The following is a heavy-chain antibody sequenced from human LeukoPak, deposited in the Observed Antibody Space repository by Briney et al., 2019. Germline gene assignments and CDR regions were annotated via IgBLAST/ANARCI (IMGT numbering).Heavy chain of an antibody. Sequence: SVKVSCKASGYTFTSYGISWVRQAPGQGLEWMGWISAYNGNTNYAQKLQGRVTMTTDTSTSTAYMELRSLRSDDTAVYYCASLGVDGSSGYSFDYWGQGTLVTVSS. CDR1: GYTFTSYG. D-gene: IGHD3-22*01. CDR2: ISAYNGNT. J-gene: IGHJ4*02. CDR3: ASLGVDGSSGYSFDY. V-gene: IGHV1-18*04.